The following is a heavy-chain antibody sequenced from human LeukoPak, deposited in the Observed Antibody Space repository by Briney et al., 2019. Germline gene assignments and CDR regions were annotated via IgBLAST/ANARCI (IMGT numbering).Heavy chain of an antibody. CDR3: AREREDYGLPFDI. CDR2: IYSAGST. V-gene: IGHV3-53*04. J-gene: IGHJ3*02. CDR1: GFTVSSNY. D-gene: IGHD4-17*01. Sequence: GGSLRLSCAAPGFTVSSNYMSWVRQAPGKGLEWVSVIYSAGSTYYADSVKGRFTISRHNSENTLYLQMSRLRGEDTAVYYCAREREDYGLPFDIWGQGTMVTVSS.